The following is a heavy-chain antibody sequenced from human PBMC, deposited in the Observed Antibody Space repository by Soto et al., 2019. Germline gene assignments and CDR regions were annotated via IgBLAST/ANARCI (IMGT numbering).Heavy chain of an antibody. V-gene: IGHV3-21*01. D-gene: IGHD3-9*01. CDR3: ARMRTYYDILTGYSLDYYYYYGMDV. J-gene: IGHJ6*02. CDR2: ISSSSSYI. Sequence: GGSLSLSCAASGFTFSSYSMNWVRKTPGKGLEWVSSISSSSSYIYYADSVKGRFTISRDNAKNSLYLQMNSLRAEDTAVYYCARMRTYYDILTGYSLDYYYYYGMDVWGQGTTVTVSS. CDR1: GFTFSSYS.